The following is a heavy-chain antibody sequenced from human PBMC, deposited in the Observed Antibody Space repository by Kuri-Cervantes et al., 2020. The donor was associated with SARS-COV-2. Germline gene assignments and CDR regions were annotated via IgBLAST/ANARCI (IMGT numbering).Heavy chain of an antibody. V-gene: IGHV4-30-4*08. Sequence: SETLSLTCTVSGGSISSGDYYWSWIRQPPGKGLEWIGYIYYSGSTNYNPSLKSRVTISVDTSKNQFSLKLSSVTAADTAVYYCARNPSYQLLGWYYYYMDVWGKGTTVTVSS. D-gene: IGHD2-2*01. J-gene: IGHJ6*03. CDR1: GGSISSGDYY. CDR3: ARNPSYQLLGWYYYYMDV. CDR2: IYYSGST.